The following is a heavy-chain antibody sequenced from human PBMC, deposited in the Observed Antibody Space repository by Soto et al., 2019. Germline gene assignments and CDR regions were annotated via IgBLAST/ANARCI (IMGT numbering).Heavy chain of an antibody. J-gene: IGHJ1*01. CDR3: ARSRSYYVEDFQK. Sequence: SETLSLTCSVSGDSISTEGYYWSWIRQHPGKGLEWIGYIYYSGLTSYNPSLKSRVTISRATSKNQFYLKLSSVAAADTAVYYCARSRSYYVEDFQKWGQGTLVTVSS. CDR1: GDSISTEGYY. D-gene: IGHD1-26*01. V-gene: IGHV4-31*03. CDR2: IYYSGLT.